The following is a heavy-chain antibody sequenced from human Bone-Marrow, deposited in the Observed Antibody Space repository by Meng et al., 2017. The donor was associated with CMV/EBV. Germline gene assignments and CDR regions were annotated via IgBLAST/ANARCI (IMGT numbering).Heavy chain of an antibody. CDR3: ASYGGYVEEIFDY. CDR1: GYTFTGYY. J-gene: IGHJ4*02. Sequence: ASVKVSCKASGYTFTGYYMHWVRQAPGQGLEWMGWINPNSGGTNYAQKFEGRVTMTRDTYISTAYMELRRLRSDDPAVYYCASYGGYVEEIFDYQGQGTLVTVSS. V-gene: IGHV1-2*02. CDR2: INPNSGGT. D-gene: IGHD5-12*01.